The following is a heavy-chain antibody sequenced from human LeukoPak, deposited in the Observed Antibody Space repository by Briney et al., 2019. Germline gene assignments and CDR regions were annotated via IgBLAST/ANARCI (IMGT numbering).Heavy chain of an antibody. J-gene: IGHJ3*02. CDR2: IIPIFGTA. CDR3: ASGVTMVRGVIWAPLSDAFDI. CDR1: GGTFSSYA. V-gene: IGHV1-69*05. D-gene: IGHD3-10*01. Sequence: ASVKVSCKASGGTFSSYAISLVRQAPGQGLEWMGGIIPIFGTANDAQKFQGRVTITMDESTSTAYMELSSLRSEDTAVYYCASGVTMVRGVIWAPLSDAFDIWGQGTMVTVSS.